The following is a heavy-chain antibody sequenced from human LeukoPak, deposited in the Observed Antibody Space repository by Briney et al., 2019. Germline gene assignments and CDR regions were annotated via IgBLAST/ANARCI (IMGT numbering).Heavy chain of an antibody. Sequence: PGGSLRLSCAASGFTFTSFTMQWVRQAPGKGLEWVALISYDGSNKYYADSVKGRFTISRDNSMNTLYLQMNSLRPEDTAVYYCARGPLRQGLYYYMDVWGKGTTVTVSS. CDR3: ARGPLRQGLYYYMDV. CDR1: GFTFTSFT. V-gene: IGHV3-30*04. J-gene: IGHJ6*03. CDR2: ISYDGSNK. D-gene: IGHD4-17*01.